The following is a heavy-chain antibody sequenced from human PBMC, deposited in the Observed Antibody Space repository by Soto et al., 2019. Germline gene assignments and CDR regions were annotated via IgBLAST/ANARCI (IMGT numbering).Heavy chain of an antibody. CDR1: GFTFSSYS. D-gene: IGHD3-10*01. CDR3: ARDYYGSGSSQTRNYYYGMDV. V-gene: IGHV3-21*01. J-gene: IGHJ6*02. Sequence: PGVSLRLSCAASGFTFSSYSMNWIRQAPGKGLEWVSSISSSSSYIYYADSVKGRFTISRDNAKNSLYLQMNSLRAEDTAVYYCARDYYGSGSSQTRNYYYGMDVWGQGNLVTVSS. CDR2: ISSSSSYI.